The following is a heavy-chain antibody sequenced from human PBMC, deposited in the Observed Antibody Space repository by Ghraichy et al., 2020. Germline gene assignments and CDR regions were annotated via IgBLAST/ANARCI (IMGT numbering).Heavy chain of an antibody. V-gene: IGHV3-20*04. CDR2: INWNGGST. CDR3: ARVIAGTEGGPWWNFDY. J-gene: IGHJ4*02. Sequence: GGSLRLSCAASGFTFDDYGMSWVRQAPGKGLEWVSGINWNGGSTGYADSVKGRFTISRDNAKNSLYLQMNSLRAEDTALYYCARVIAGTEGGPWWNFDYWGQGTLVTVSS. D-gene: IGHD2-8*02. CDR1: GFTFDDYG.